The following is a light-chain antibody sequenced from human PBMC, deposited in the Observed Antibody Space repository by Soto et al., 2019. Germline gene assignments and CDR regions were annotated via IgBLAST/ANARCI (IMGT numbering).Light chain of an antibody. CDR1: QGISSY. V-gene: IGKV1D-8*03. Sequence: VIWMTQSPSLLSATTGDRVTISCRMSQGISSYLAWYQQKPGQAPSLLIYGAFTRATGIPARFSGTGSGTEFTLTISSLQSEDFALYYCQQYNDWPLTFGQGSKV. J-gene: IGKJ1*01. CDR3: QQYNDWPLT. CDR2: GAF.